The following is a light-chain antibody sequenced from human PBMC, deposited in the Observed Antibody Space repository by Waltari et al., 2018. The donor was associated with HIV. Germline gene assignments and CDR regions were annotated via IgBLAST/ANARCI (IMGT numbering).Light chain of an antibody. CDR1: QSIGYY. V-gene: IGKV1-5*03. J-gene: IGKJ1*01. CDR3: QQYDSFPWT. CDR2: KAS. Sequence: DIQMTQSPSTLSASVGDGGTIPCRASQSIGYYMAWYQQKPGKAPKLLIFKASSLVNGVPSRFSGRGSGTEFTLTISSLQPDDLATYYCQQYDSFPWTFGPGTKMEIK.